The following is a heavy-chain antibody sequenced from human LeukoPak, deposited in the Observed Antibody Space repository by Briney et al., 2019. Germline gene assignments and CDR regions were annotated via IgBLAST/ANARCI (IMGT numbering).Heavy chain of an antibody. D-gene: IGHD2-15*01. CDR2: IYYSGST. Sequence: SETLSLTCTVSGGSISSSTYYWGWIRQPPGKGLEWIGSIYYSGSTYYNPSLKSRVTISVDTSKNQFSLKLSSVTAADTAVYYCATRPQVDDFDYWGQGTLVTVSS. CDR3: ATRPQVDDFDY. CDR1: GGSISSSTYY. V-gene: IGHV4-39*07. J-gene: IGHJ4*02.